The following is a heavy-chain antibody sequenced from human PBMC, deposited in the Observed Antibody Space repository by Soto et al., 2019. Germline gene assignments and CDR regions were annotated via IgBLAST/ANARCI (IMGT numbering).Heavy chain of an antibody. Sequence: PGGSLRLSCASSGFTFSSCSMNWVRQAPGKGLEWVSAISGSGGSTYYADSVKGRFTISRDNSKNTLYLQMNSLRAEDTAVYYCAKDTLPVDSGYEYYFDYWGQGTLVTSPQ. CDR3: AKDTLPVDSGYEYYFDY. CDR1: GFTFSSCS. V-gene: IGHV3-23*01. CDR2: ISGSGGST. J-gene: IGHJ4*02. D-gene: IGHD5-12*01.